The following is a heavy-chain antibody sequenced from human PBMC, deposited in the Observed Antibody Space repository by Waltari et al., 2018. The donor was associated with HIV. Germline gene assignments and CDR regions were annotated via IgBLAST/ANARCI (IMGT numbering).Heavy chain of an antibody. Sequence: QVQLNQWGAGLLKPSETLSLTCAVYGGSFSGNYWTWIRQTPGKGLEWIGEINHAGITNYNPSVKSRVTMSVDTSMNQFSLKLTSVTAADTALYYCARRAPMAYFDYWGQGSLVTVSS. D-gene: IGHD2-8*01. CDR3: ARRAPMAYFDY. CDR2: INHAGIT. CDR1: GGSFSGNY. J-gene: IGHJ4*02. V-gene: IGHV4-34*01.